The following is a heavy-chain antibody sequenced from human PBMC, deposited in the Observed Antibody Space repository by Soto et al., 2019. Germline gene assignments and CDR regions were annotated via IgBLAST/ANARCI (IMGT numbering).Heavy chain of an antibody. J-gene: IGHJ4*02. V-gene: IGHV4-59*06. D-gene: IGHD4-17*01. CDR3: ARSSQSTVNTFDY. CDR2: IYYSGST. Sequence: PSETLSLTCTVSGGSISSYYGSWIRQHPGKGLEWIGYIYYSGSTYYNPSLKSRVTISVDTSKNQFSLKLSSVTAADTAVYYCARSSQSTVNTFDYWGQGTLVTVSS. CDR1: GGSISSYY.